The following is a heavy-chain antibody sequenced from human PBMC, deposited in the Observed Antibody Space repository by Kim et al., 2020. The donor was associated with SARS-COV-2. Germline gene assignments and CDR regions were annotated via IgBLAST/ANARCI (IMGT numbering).Heavy chain of an antibody. Sequence: GGSLRHSCAASGFTFDDYAMHWVRQAPGKGLEWVSGISWNSGSIGYADSVKGRFTISRDNAKNSLYLQMNSLRAEDTALYYCAKDMSSSGWTGFDPWGQG. CDR3: AKDMSSSGWTGFDP. CDR1: GFTFDDYA. V-gene: IGHV3-9*01. J-gene: IGHJ5*02. CDR2: ISWNSGSI. D-gene: IGHD3-3*01.